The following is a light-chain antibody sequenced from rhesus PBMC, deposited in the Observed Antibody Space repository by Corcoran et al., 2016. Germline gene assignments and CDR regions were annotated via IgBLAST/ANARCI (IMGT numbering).Light chain of an antibody. CDR3: QHYYSTPYS. CDR1: QGITND. J-gene: IGKJ2*01. Sequence: DIQMTQSPSSLSASVGDRVTITCRASQGITNDLAWYPQKPGETPKLQIYEASSLKSGTSSRFSGSGSGTDFNLTISSLQSEDFATYYCQHYYSTPYSFGQGTKVEIK. CDR2: EAS. V-gene: IGKV1S17*01.